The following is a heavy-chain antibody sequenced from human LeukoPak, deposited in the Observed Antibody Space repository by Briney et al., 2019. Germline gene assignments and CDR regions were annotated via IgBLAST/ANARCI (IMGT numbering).Heavy chain of an antibody. CDR3: AKGIYSSGWSYFDY. J-gene: IGHJ4*01. V-gene: IGHV3-23*01. Sequence: GGSLRLSCATSGFTFSNSAMSWVRQAPGKGLEWVSTLSGSGITTYYADSVKGRSTISRDNSKNTLYLQMNSLRAEDTAVYYCAKGIYSSGWSYFDYWGHGTLVTVSS. CDR1: GFTFSNSA. D-gene: IGHD6-19*01. CDR2: LSGSGITT.